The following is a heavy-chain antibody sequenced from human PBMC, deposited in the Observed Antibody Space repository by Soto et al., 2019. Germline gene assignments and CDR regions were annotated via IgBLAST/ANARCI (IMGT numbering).Heavy chain of an antibody. J-gene: IGHJ4*02. D-gene: IGHD1-26*01. V-gene: IGHV3-15*07. Sequence: GGSLRLSCAASGFTFSNAWMNWVPQAPGKGLEWVGRIKSKTDGGTTDYAAPVKGRFTISRDDSKNTLYLQMNSLKTEDIAVYYCTTDSGGYYGSLGYWGQGTLVTVSS. CDR2: IKSKTDGGTT. CDR1: GFTFSNAW. CDR3: TTDSGGYYGSLGY.